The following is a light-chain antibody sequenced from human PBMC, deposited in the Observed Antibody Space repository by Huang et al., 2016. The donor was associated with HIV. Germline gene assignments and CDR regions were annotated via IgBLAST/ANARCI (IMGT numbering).Light chain of an antibody. CDR3: QQTYSTLGT. CDR2: DAS. Sequence: DIQMTPSPPSLSASVGDRVTITFRASHSISTYLNWYQQKPGKAPNLLIYDASSLQSGVPSRVSGSGSGTDFTLTISSLQPEDFATYYCQQTYSTLGTFGQGTKVETK. J-gene: IGKJ2*01. CDR1: HSISTY. V-gene: IGKV1-39*01.